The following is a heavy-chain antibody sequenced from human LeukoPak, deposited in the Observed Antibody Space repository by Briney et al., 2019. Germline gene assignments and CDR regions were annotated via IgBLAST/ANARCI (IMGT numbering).Heavy chain of an antibody. D-gene: IGHD2-2*01. CDR1: GGTFSSYT. J-gene: IGHJ5*02. V-gene: IGHV1-69*02. Sequence: GASVKVSCKASGGTFSSYTISWVRQAPGQGLEWMGRIIPILGIANYAQKFQGRVTITADKSTSTAYMELSSLRSEDTAVYYCATGYCSSTSCLHMNWFDPWGQGTLVTVS. CDR2: IIPILGIA. CDR3: ATGYCSSTSCLHMNWFDP.